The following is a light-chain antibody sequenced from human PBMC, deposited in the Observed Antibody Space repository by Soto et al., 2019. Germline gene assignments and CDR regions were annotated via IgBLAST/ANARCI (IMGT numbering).Light chain of an antibody. J-gene: IGLJ2*01. CDR3: QTWCTGIHVV. V-gene: IGLV4-69*01. CDR2: LDSDGSH. CDR1: SGHSSYA. Sequence: QAVLTQSPSASASLGASVKHTCTLSSGHSSYAIAWHQQQPEKGPRYLMKLDSDGSHTKGDAIPDRFSGSSSGAERYLTISSLQYEDEADYYCQTWCTGIHVVFGGGTKLTVL.